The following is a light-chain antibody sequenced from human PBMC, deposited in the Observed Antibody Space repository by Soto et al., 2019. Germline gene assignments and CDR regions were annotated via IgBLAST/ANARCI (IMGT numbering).Light chain of an antibody. CDR3: QQYGSSDGT. CDR1: QSVSSSY. Sequence: EIVLTQSPGTLSLSPGERATLSCRASQSVSSSYLAWYQQKPGQAPRLLIYGASSRATGIPDRFSGSGSGTDFTLTISRLEPEVFAVYYCQQYGSSDGTVGQGNKVEIK. V-gene: IGKV3-20*01. J-gene: IGKJ1*01. CDR2: GAS.